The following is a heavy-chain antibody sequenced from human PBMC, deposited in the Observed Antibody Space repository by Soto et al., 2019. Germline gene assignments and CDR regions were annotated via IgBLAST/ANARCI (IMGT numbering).Heavy chain of an antibody. CDR2: IKDGGRT. V-gene: IGHV4-34*01. D-gene: IGHD5-12*01. J-gene: IGHJ4*02. CDR1: GGSLSGYY. CDR3: ARGQEGVVATH. Sequence: QVQLQQWGAGLLKPSETLSLNCAVNGGSLSGYYWSWIRQPPGKGLEWIGEIKDGGRTNYSPSLKRRATISSATSNNQFPLRLYSVTAAATGVYYCARGQEGVVATHWDQGTLVTVSS.